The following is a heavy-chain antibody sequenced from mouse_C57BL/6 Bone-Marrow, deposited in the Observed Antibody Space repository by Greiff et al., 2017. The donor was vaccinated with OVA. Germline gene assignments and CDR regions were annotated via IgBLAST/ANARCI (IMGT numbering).Heavy chain of an antibody. V-gene: IGHV1-81*01. CDR1: GYTFTSYG. J-gene: IGHJ4*01. CDR3: ARGAGYRGSYAMDY. Sequence: QVQLKQSGAELARPGASVKLSCKASGYTFTSYGISWVKQRTGQGLEWIGEIYPRSGNTYYNEKFKGKATLTADKSSSTAYMELRSLTSEDSAVYLCARGAGYRGSYAMDYWGQGTSVTVSS. D-gene: IGHD2-14*01. CDR2: IYPRSGNT.